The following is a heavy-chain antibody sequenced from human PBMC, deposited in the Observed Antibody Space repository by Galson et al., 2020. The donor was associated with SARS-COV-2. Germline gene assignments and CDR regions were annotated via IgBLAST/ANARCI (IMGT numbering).Heavy chain of an antibody. J-gene: IGHJ4*02. CDR3: ARREEDHKGGGLEH. Sequence: SLKPTCAAPGFSHSDYDMHWVRQPPGRGLESVADMFSAGNYYHFGDSVKGRFTISRDNSKNTVYLQMNSLTAEDTAVYYCARREEDHKGGGLEHWGQGVLVTVSS. V-gene: IGHV3-33*03. CDR1: GFSHSDYD. D-gene: IGHD2-21*01. CDR2: MFSAGNYY.